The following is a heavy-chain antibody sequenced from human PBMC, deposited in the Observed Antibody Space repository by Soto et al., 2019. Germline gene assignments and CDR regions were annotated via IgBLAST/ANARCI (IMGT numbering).Heavy chain of an antibody. V-gene: IGHV3-21*01. Sequence: GGSLRLSCATSGFTFSSYSMNWVRQAPGMGLEWVSSISSSSRYIYYADSVRGRFTISRDNAKNSLYLQINSLRAEDTAVYYCARDRLVAATSAPPYRYSGMHVWCQATSLTVS. D-gene: IGHD2-15*01. J-gene: IGHJ6*02. CDR3: ARDRLVAATSAPPYRYSGMHV. CDR1: GFTFSSYS. CDR2: ISSSSRYI.